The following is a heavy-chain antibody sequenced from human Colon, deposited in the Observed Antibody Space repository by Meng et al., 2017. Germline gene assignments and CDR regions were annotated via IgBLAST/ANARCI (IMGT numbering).Heavy chain of an antibody. V-gene: IGHV4-34*01. CDR1: GGSFSGYS. CDR3: ARGRYSGYLP. D-gene: IGHD5-12*01. J-gene: IGHJ5*02. Sequence: VQLHRWGAGLLTPSETLALTCAVYGGSFSGYSWSWLRQPPGKGLELIGEINHSGSTNYNPSLKSRVTISVDTSKNQFYLQLSSVTAADTAVYYCARGRYSGYLPWGQGTLVTVSS. CDR2: INHSGST.